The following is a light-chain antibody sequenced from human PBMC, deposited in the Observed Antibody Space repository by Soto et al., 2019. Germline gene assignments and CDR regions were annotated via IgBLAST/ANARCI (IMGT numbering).Light chain of an antibody. Sequence: DIQMTQSPSTLSASVGDRVTITCRASQSISSWLAWYQQKPGKAPKLLIYDASSLESGVPSRFSGSGSGTEFTLTISGLTHDEVATYYCQQYDSYGTFGQGTKVEIK. CDR3: QQYDSYGT. CDR2: DAS. CDR1: QSISSW. J-gene: IGKJ1*01. V-gene: IGKV1-5*01.